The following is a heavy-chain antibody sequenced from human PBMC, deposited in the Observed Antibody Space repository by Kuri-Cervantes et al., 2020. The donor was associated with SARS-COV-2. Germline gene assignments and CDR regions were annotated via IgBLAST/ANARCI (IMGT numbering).Heavy chain of an antibody. CDR3: TTIWLFRDIYYYGMDV. J-gene: IGHJ6*02. CDR1: GITFRNAW. Sequence: GEFLKIPCAASGITFRNAWMSWVRQAPGKGLEWVGRIKSKTDGGTTDYAAPVKGRFTISRDDSKNTLYLQMNSLKTEDTAVYYCTTIWLFRDIYYYGMDVWGQGTTVTVSS. CDR2: IKSKTDGGTT. V-gene: IGHV3-15*01. D-gene: IGHD3-9*01.